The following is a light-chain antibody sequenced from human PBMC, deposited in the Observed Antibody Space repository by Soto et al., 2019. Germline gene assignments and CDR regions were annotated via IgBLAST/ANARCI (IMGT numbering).Light chain of an antibody. CDR2: EVS. J-gene: IGLJ2*01. V-gene: IGLV2-23*01. CDR3: CSSVGSSTLQV. Sequence: QSAMTQPASVSGSHGQSITISCTGTSSDVGSYTLVSWYQQHPGKAPKLMIYEVSKRPSGVSNRWSGSKSGHTASLTISGLQAEDVANFYFCSSVGSSTLQVFGGGTKLTV. CDR1: SSDVGSYTL.